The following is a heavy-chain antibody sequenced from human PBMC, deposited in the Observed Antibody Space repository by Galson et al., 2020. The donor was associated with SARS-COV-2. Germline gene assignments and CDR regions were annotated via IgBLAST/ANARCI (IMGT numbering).Heavy chain of an antibody. J-gene: IGHJ4*02. CDR2: ISAYTGKT. D-gene: IGHD3-9*01. CDR3: ARQGILTGYLTGGPGDSDY. V-gene: IGHV1-18*01. Sequence: SVTVPCQPSVFNLLNYALRWVRQAPGQGLAWLGWISAYTGKTNHAQKFQGRVTMTTDSSTGTAYMELRTLTSDDTAIYYCARQGILTGYLTGGPGDSDYWGQGTLVTVSS. CDR1: VFNLLNYA.